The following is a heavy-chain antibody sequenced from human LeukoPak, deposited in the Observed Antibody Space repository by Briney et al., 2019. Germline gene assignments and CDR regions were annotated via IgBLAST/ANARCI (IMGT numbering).Heavy chain of an antibody. J-gene: IGHJ3*01. CDR1: GFIFSNYV. Sequence: PGGSLRLSCAASGFIFSNYVMSWVRPAPGEGLEWVSSITPSGDRTYYADSVTGRFSLSRENSKNTVYFEMNSLGAEDTAMYYCAQVWSSAVTNTPGFWGQGTMVIVSS. V-gene: IGHV3-23*01. D-gene: IGHD3-16*01. CDR2: ITPSGDRT. CDR3: AQVWSSAVTNTPGF.